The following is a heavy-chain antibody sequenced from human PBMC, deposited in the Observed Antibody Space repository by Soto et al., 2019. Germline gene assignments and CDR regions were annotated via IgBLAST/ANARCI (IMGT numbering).Heavy chain of an antibody. CDR3: GGGGETGTGARGLFHP. CDR1: GGSISSSSYY. V-gene: IGHV4-39*01. Sequence: QLQLQESGPGLVKPSETLSLTCTVSGGSISSSSYYWGWIRQPPGKGLEWIGSIYYSGSTYYNPSPQSPGHITVKHSKNQVSLKLNSVAARNTGVYYCGGGGETGTGARGLFHPWGQGTPVHVS. CDR2: IYYSGST. J-gene: IGHJ5*02. D-gene: IGHD1-1*01.